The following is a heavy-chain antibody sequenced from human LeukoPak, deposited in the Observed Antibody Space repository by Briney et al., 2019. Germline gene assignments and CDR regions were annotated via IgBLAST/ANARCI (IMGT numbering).Heavy chain of an antibody. CDR1: GGSISGTNW. V-gene: IGHV4-4*02. CDR2: ISLAGQT. CDR3: ARGRQEYYYGSSGYPYDAFDI. Sequence: SGTLSLTCGVSGGSISGTNWWSWVRQPPGQGLEWIGEISLAGQTNYNPSLNGRVTMSLDKSSNQLSLHLSSVTAADTAVYYCARGRQEYYYGSSGYPYDAFDIWGQGTMVTVSS. J-gene: IGHJ3*02. D-gene: IGHD3-22*01.